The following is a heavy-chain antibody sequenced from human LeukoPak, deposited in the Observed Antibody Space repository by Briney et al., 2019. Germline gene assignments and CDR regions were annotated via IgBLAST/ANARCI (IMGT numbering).Heavy chain of an antibody. CDR3: IRVQAGRAGLMDV. J-gene: IGHJ6*02. V-gene: IGHV3-74*01. D-gene: IGHD6-13*01. CDR2: IDPDGSTT. Sequence: PGGSLRLSCAASGFTLSSYWMHWVRQAPGEGLVWVSRIDPDGSTTNYADSVKGRFTTSRDNAKNTLYLQMNSLRAEDTALYYCIRVQAGRAGLMDVWGRGTTVTVSS. CDR1: GFTLSSYW.